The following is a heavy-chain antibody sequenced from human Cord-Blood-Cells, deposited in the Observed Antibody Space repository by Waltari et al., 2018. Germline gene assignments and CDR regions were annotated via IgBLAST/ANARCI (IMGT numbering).Heavy chain of an antibody. CDR2: IWYDGSNK. Sequence: QVQLVESGGGVVQPGRSLRLSCAASGFTFSSYGMHWVSPATGKGPGWVAVIWYDGSNKDYADSVEGRFTISRDNSKNTLYLQMNSLRAEDTAVYYCAREVAYCGGDCYYYYYGMDVWGQGTTVTVSS. CDR1: GFTFSSYG. CDR3: AREVAYCGGDCYYYYYGMDV. J-gene: IGHJ6*02. V-gene: IGHV3-33*01. D-gene: IGHD2-21*01.